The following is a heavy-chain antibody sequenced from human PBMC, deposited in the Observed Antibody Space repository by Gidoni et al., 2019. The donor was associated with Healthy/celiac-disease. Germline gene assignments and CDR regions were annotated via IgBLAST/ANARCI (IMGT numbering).Heavy chain of an antibody. V-gene: IGHV4-59*01. Sequence: QVQLQQSGPGLVTPSETLSPTCTVSGGSISSYSWSWIRQPPGKGLAWIGYIYYSGSTNDNPSLKSRVTISVDTSKNQFSLKLSSVTAADTAVYYCARGSSAIVVDWYFDLWGRGTLVTVSS. CDR2: IYYSGST. D-gene: IGHD2-21*01. J-gene: IGHJ2*01. CDR1: GGSISSYS. CDR3: ARGSSAIVVDWYFDL.